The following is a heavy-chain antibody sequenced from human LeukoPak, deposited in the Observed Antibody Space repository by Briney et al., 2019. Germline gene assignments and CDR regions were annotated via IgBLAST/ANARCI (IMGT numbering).Heavy chain of an antibody. CDR2: IRSKSDGGTT. CDR1: GFTFSNAW. CDR3: TSGIVTFDF. D-gene: IGHD5-18*01. Sequence: GGSLRLSCVASGFTFSNAWMSWVRQAPGKGLEWVGRIRSKSDGGTTDYAAPVRGIFTISRDDAKHTLYLQMNSLKPEDTAVYYCTSGIVTFDFWGQGTLVTVSS. J-gene: IGHJ4*02. V-gene: IGHV3-15*01.